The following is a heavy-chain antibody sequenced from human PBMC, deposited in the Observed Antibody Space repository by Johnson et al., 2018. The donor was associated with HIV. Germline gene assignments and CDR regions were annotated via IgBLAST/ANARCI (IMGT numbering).Heavy chain of an antibody. CDR2: IKSDGTST. D-gene: IGHD7-27*01. CDR1: GFTFSSYW. V-gene: IGHV3-74*02. J-gene: IGHJ3*02. Sequence: VQLVESGGGVVQPGRSLRLSCAASGFTFSSYWMHWVRQAPGKGLVWVSRIKSDGTSTNYADSVKGRFTISRDNSKNTLYLQMNSLRAEDTAVYYCAPLGDAFDIWGQGTMVTVSS. CDR3: APLGDAFDI.